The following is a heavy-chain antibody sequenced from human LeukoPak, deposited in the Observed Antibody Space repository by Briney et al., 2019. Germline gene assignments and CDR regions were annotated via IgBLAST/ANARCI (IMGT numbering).Heavy chain of an antibody. D-gene: IGHD3-22*01. CDR3: ARDGIDSSSGISYYYYMAV. Sequence: GGSLRLSCAASGFTVSNNYMSWVRQAPGKGLEWVSLIYSHGGTNYADSVKGRFTISRDNSKNTLYLQMNRLRAEDTAVYYCARDGIDSSSGISYYYYMAVWGKGTTVTISS. CDR1: GFTVSNNY. CDR2: IYSHGGT. V-gene: IGHV3-66*01. J-gene: IGHJ6*03.